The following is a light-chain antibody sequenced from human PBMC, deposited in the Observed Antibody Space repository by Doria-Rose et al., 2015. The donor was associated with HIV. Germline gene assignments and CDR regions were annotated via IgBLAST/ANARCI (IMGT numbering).Light chain of an antibody. CDR2: DGS. V-gene: IGKV3-20*01. Sequence: EIVLTQSPGTLSLSPGERATLSCRASQSFSSTYLAWYQQRPGQAPSLLIYDGSTGATGIPDRCSASGSGTDFTLTINRLEPEDFALYYCHQYGTSWTFGQGTKVEI. CDR3: HQYGTSWT. J-gene: IGKJ1*01. CDR1: QSFSSTY.